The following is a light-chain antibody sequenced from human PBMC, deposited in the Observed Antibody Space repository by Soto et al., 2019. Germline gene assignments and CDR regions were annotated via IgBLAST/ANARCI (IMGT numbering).Light chain of an antibody. CDR1: RSVGRS. CDR2: SAS. Sequence: VMTQSPAPVSASPGEGATLSCRASRSVGRSLAWYQKKSGQAPRLLIFSASTRATDIPARFSGSGSGTEFTLSISSLQSEDSAIYDCQQYYFWPLSFGVGTNVDI. V-gene: IGKV3D-15*01. J-gene: IGKJ3*01. CDR3: QQYYFWPLS.